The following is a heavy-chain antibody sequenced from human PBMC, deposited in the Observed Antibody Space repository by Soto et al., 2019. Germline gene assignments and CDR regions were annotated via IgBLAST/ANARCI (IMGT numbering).Heavy chain of an antibody. CDR3: ARDGCSGGSCLVDP. CDR2: IWSDGSKD. CDR1: GFTFTVYG. D-gene: IGHD2-15*01. V-gene: IGHV3-33*01. Sequence: QVQLVESGGGVVQPGRSLRLSCATSGFTFTVYGFHWFRQAPGKGLEWVAVIWSDGSKDYYADSVRGRFTVFRDNSQNTIHLQMNSVRAEDTGVYYCARDGCSGGSCLVDPWGQGTLVTVSP. J-gene: IGHJ5*02.